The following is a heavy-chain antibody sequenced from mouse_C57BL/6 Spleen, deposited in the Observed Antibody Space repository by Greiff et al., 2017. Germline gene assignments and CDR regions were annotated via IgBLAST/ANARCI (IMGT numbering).Heavy chain of an antibody. CDR3: ARGTTVDYDY. Sequence: QVQLQQSGPELVKPGASVKLSCKASGYAFSSSWMNWVKQRPGKGLEWIGRIYPGDGDTNYNGKFKGKATLTADKSSSTAYMQLSSLTSEDSAVYFCARGTTVDYDYWGQGTTLTVSS. D-gene: IGHD1-1*01. J-gene: IGHJ2*01. CDR1: GYAFSSSW. CDR2: IYPGDGDT. V-gene: IGHV1-82*01.